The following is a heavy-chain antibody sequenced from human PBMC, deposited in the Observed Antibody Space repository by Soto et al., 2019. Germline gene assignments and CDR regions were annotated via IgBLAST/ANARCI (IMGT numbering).Heavy chain of an antibody. V-gene: IGHV1-69*01. CDR3: AREGYCFITTYDARRVVPSVSACLLKSSSDL. Sequence: GQGLEWMGGIIPIFGTANYAQKFQGRVTITADESTSTAYMELSSLRSEDTAVYYCAREGYCFITTYDARRVVPSVSACLLKSSSDL. J-gene: IGHJ2*01. D-gene: IGHD2-15*01. CDR2: IIPIFGTA.